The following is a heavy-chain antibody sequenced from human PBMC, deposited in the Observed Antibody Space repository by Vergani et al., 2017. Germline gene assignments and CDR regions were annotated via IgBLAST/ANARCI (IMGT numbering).Heavy chain of an antibody. D-gene: IGHD2-15*01. CDR2: ISGSGGST. CDR3: AKAPYCSGGSCYSVPDAFDI. CDR1: GFTFSSYA. Sequence: EVQLLESGGGLVQPGGSLRLSCAASGFTFSSYAMSWVRQAPGKGLEWVSAISGSGGSTYYADSVKGRFTISRDNSNNTLYLQMNSLIAEYTAVYYCAKAPYCSGGSCYSVPDAFDIWGLGTMVTVSS. J-gene: IGHJ3*02. V-gene: IGHV3-23*01.